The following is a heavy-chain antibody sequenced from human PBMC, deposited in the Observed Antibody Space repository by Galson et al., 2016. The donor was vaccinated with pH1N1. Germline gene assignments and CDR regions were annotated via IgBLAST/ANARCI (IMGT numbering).Heavy chain of an antibody. V-gene: IGHV1-58*02. CDR1: GFTFSDST. CDR3: AADTLFLAYPKRRYYYYAMDV. D-gene: IGHD3-3*01. Sequence: SVKVSCKASGFTFSDSTMQWVRQARGQRLAWIGWIVVGSGDTNYEQNFQERVTITKNMSTSTDYMELTTLRSEDTAVYYCAADTLFLAYPKRRYYYYAMDVWGQGTTVTVSS. CDR2: IVVGSGDT. J-gene: IGHJ6*02.